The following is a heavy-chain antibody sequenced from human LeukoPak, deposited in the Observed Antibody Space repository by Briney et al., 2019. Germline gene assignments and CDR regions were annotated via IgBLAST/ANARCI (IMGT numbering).Heavy chain of an antibody. Sequence: SETLSLTCIVSGGSISSYYWSWIRQPAGEGLEWIGRIYTSGSTNYNPSLKSRVTMSVDTSKNQFSLKLGSVTAADTAVYYCARMSSSWYLPTTYYYYGMDVWGQGTTVTVSS. J-gene: IGHJ6*02. CDR1: GGSISSYY. CDR3: ARMSSSWYLPTTYYYYGMDV. CDR2: IYTSGST. D-gene: IGHD6-13*01. V-gene: IGHV4-4*07.